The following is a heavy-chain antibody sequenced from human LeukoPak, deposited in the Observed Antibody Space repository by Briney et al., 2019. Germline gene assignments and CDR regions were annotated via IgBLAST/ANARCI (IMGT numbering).Heavy chain of an antibody. J-gene: IGHJ4*02. CDR3: VVMPGY. Sequence: SETLSLTCTVSGGSISSSDSYRGWIRQPPGKGLEWIGSLYYSGSSHYNPSLKSRVTISVDTSKNQFSLKLSSVTAADTAVYYCVVMPGYWGQGTLVTVSS. D-gene: IGHD3-16*01. CDR1: GGSISSSDSY. CDR2: LYYSGSS. V-gene: IGHV4-39*01.